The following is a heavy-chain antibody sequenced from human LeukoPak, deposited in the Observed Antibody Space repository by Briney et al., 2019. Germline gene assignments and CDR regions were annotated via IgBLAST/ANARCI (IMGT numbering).Heavy chain of an antibody. J-gene: IGHJ5*02. CDR2: INHSGST. Sequence: SETLSLTCAVYGGSFSGYYWSWIRQPPGKGLEWIGEINHSGSTNYNPSLKSRVTISVDTSKNQFSLKLSSVTAADTAVYYCARGRGWNYFWDGRRNWFDPWGQGTLVTVSS. CDR3: ARGRGWNYFWDGRRNWFDP. D-gene: IGHD1-7*01. V-gene: IGHV4-34*01. CDR1: GGSFSGYY.